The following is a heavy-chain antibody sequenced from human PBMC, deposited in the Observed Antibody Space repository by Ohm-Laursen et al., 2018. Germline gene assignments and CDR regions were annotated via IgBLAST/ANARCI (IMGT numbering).Heavy chain of an antibody. J-gene: IGHJ6*02. CDR2: ISWNSGDV. Sequence: SLRLSCAASGFTFDDYAMHWVRQRPGKGLEWVSRISWNSGDVNYADSVKGRFTTSRDNAKNSLYLQMNSLRGEDTALYYCAKENEGLSYYYGLDVWGQETTVIVSS. CDR3: AKENEGLSYYYGLDV. D-gene: IGHD3-16*01. V-gene: IGHV3-9*01. CDR1: GFTFDDYA.